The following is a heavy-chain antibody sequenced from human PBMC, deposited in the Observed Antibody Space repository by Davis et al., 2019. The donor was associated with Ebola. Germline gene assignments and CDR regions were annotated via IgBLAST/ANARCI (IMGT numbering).Heavy chain of an antibody. CDR1: GFTFSRYE. V-gene: IGHV3-48*03. Sequence: GESLKISCVASGFTFSRYEMNWVRQAPGKGLEWVSFISASGSPIYYADSVKGRFTLSRDTARNSVHLQMDSLRAEDTGIYYCASGPLTALDYWGQGTLVTVSS. CDR2: ISASGSPI. CDR3: ASGPLTALDY. D-gene: IGHD3-9*01. J-gene: IGHJ4*02.